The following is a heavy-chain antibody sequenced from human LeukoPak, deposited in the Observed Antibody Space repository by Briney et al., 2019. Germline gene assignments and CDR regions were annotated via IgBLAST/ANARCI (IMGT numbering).Heavy chain of an antibody. J-gene: IGHJ4*02. CDR1: GFTYSNYA. Sequence: GGSLRLSCAASGFTYSNYAITWVRQAPGKGLEWVSSVSGSGGSTYYADSVKGRFTISRDNSKNTLYLQMNSLRAEDTAVYYCAKGGLGCSSTSCFDYWGQGTLVTVSS. CDR3: AKGGLGCSSTSCFDY. D-gene: IGHD2-2*01. CDR2: VSGSGGST. V-gene: IGHV3-23*01.